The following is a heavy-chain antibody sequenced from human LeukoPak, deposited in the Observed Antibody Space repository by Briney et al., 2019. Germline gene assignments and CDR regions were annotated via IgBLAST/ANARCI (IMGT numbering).Heavy chain of an antibody. CDR3: GREEDDYVWGSYRDPAPY. V-gene: IGHV3-48*03. CDR2: ISSSGSTI. CDR1: GFTFSSYD. J-gene: IGHJ4*02. Sequence: GGSLRLSCAASGFTFSSYDMNWVRQAPGKGLEWVSYISSSGSTIYYPDSVKGRSTISRDNTKNFPYLQINSLTAEDTALSYRGREEDDYVWGSYRDPAPYWGQGTLVTVSS. D-gene: IGHD3-16*02.